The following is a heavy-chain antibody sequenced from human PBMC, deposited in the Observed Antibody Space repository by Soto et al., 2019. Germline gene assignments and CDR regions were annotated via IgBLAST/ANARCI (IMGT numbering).Heavy chain of an antibody. D-gene: IGHD3-22*01. CDR1: GDSVSSASFY. CDR3: ARQIYDSDTGPNFQYYFGS. CDR2: IYFSGST. J-gene: IGHJ4*02. Sequence: SETLSLTCTVSGDSVSSASFYWIWIRQAPGKGLEWIGFIYFSGSTNYNPSLKSRVTMSLDTSKNQFSLKLRSVTPADTAVSFCARQIYDSDTGPNFQYYFGSWGQGTPVTVSS. V-gene: IGHV4-61*01.